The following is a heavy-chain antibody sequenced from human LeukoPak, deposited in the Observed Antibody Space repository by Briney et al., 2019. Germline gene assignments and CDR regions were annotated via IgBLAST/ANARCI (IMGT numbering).Heavy chain of an antibody. CDR1: GGSISSYY. J-gene: IGHJ5*02. CDR2: IYYSGST. D-gene: IGHD5-24*01. CDR3: ARDHTRDGYNGFDP. V-gene: IGHV4-59*01. Sequence: SETLSLTCTVSGGSISSYYWNWIRQPPGKRLEWIGYIYYSGSTNYSPSLKSRVTMSVDTSKNQFSLKLSSVSAADTAVYYCARDHTRDGYNGFDPWGQGTLVTVSS.